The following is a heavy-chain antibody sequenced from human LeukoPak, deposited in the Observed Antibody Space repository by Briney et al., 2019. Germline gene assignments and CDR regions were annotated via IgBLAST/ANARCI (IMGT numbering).Heavy chain of an antibody. Sequence: SVKVSCKASGGTFSSYAISWVRQAPGQGLEWMGRIIPILGIANYAQKFQGRVTITADKSTSTAYMELSSLRSEDTAVYYCARAPAFTITIPDYWGQGTLVTVSS. CDR1: GGTFSSYA. CDR2: IIPILGIA. CDR3: ARAPAFTITIPDY. D-gene: IGHD3-9*01. V-gene: IGHV1-69*04. J-gene: IGHJ4*02.